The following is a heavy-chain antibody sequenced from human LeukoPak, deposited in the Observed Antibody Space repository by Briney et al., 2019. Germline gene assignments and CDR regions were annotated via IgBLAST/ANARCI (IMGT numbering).Heavy chain of an antibody. CDR2: IYPGDSDT. Sequence: GESLKISCKGSGYSFTSYWIGWVRQMPGKGLEWMGIIYPGDSDTRYSPSFQGQVTISADKSISTVYLQWSSLKASDTAMYYCARLDDFWSGYSNFDYWGQGTLVTVSS. CDR3: ARLDDFWSGYSNFDY. CDR1: GYSFTSYW. D-gene: IGHD3-3*01. J-gene: IGHJ4*02. V-gene: IGHV5-51*01.